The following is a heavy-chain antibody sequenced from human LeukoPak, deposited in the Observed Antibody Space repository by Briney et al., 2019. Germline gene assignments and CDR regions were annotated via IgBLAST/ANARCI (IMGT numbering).Heavy chain of an antibody. J-gene: IGHJ4*02. Sequence: GASVKVSCKASGYTLTSYGISWVRQAPGQGLEWMGWISAYNGNTNYAQKLQGRVTMTTDTSTSTAYMELRSLRSDDTAVYYCARDLIQLWLGSVDYWGQGTLVTVSS. CDR3: ARDLIQLWLGSVDY. CDR1: GYTLTSYG. V-gene: IGHV1-18*01. D-gene: IGHD5-18*01. CDR2: ISAYNGNT.